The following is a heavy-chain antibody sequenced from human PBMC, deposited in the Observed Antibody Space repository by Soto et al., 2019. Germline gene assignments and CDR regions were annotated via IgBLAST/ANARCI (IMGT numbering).Heavy chain of an antibody. J-gene: IGHJ4*02. CDR2: IRNKANSYTT. V-gene: IGHV3-72*01. CDR3: VRAGIETPPYSFDY. CDR1: GFTFSDHY. D-gene: IGHD1-1*01. Sequence: GGSLRLSCAASGFTFSDHYMDWVRQAPGKGLEWVGRIRNKANSYTTEYAASVKGRFTISRDDSKNSMYLQMNSLKTEDTAMYYCVRAGIETPPYSFDYCGQGALVTVSS.